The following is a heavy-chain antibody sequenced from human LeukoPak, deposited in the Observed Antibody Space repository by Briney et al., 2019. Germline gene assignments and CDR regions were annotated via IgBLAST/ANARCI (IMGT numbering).Heavy chain of an antibody. CDR1: GFTLSSYA. J-gene: IGHJ6*02. CDR2: ICGSGGNT. D-gene: IGHD2-15*01. CDR3: AKGRSSGGTCYVGMDV. Sequence: GGSLRLSCAASGFTLSSYAMSWVRQAPGKGLEWVSAICGSGGNTYYAGSVKGRFTISRDNSKNTLYLQMNSLTAEDTAVYYCAKGRSSGGTCYVGMDVWGQRTTVTVSS. V-gene: IGHV3-23*01.